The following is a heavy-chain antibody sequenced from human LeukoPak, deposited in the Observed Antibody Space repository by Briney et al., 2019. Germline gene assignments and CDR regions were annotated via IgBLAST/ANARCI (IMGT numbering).Heavy chain of an antibody. J-gene: IGHJ5*02. CDR3: AREYCSSTSCQGDWFDP. CDR1: GYTFTSYA. D-gene: IGHD2-2*01. Sequence: GASVKVSCKASGYTFTSYAMNWVRQAPGQGLEWMGWINPRSGASQYSQNFQGRVTMTRDTSMSTAYMELTRLKSDDTAVYYCAREYCSSTSCQGDWFDPWGHGTLVTVSS. V-gene: IGHV1-2*02. CDR2: INPRSGAS.